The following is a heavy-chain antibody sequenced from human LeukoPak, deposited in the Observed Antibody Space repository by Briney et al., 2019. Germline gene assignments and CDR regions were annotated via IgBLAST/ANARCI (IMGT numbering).Heavy chain of an antibody. CDR1: GFTFNEYE. Sequence: GGSLRLSCVASGFTFNEYEMNWVRQAPGKGLEWLSYISRSGNTRYYGNSVKGRFTVSRDNAKHSLSLQMNSLRAEDTAVYYCARDTLDGYSNLWGQGTLVTVAS. V-gene: IGHV3-48*03. CDR2: ISRSGNTR. D-gene: IGHD5-24*01. J-gene: IGHJ5*02. CDR3: ARDTLDGYSNL.